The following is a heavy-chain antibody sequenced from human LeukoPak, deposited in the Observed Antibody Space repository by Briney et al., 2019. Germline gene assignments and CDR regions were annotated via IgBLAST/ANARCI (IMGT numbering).Heavy chain of an antibody. D-gene: IGHD2/OR15-2a*01. CDR1: GGSISSGGYY. CDR2: IYYSGST. CDR3: ANFRLGYYFDY. J-gene: IGHJ4*02. V-gene: IGHV4-31*03. Sequence: TLSLTCTVSGGSISSGGYYWSWIRQHPGKGLEWIGYIYYSGSTYYNPSLKSRVTILVDTSKNQFSLKLSSVTAADTAVYYCANFRLGYYFDYWGQGTLVTVSS.